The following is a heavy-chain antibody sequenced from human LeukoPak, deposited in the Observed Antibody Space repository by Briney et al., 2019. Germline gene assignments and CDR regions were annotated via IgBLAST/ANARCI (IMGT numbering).Heavy chain of an antibody. CDR2: IYYSVIT. CDR3: ARDGSYCSGTSCYGRANWFDP. J-gene: IGHJ5*02. V-gene: IGHV4-31*03. CDR1: GASISSGVYY. Sequence: PSQTLSLTCTVSGASISSGVYYWSWIRQLPGKGLESIRYIYYSVITSYHPSLKSRLTVSLDTSKNQFSLKLSSLTAADTAVYYCARDGSYCSGTSCYGRANWFDPWGQGTLVTVSS. D-gene: IGHD2-2*01.